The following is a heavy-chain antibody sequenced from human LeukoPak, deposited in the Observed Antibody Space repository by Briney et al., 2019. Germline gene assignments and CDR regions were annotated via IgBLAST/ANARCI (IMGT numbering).Heavy chain of an antibody. CDR2: IIPIFGTA. CDR3: ARALCGGSCYGD. J-gene: IGHJ4*02. D-gene: IGHD2-15*01. V-gene: IGHV1-69*13. Sequence: ASVKVSCKASGYTFTGYYMHWVRQAPGQGLEWMGWIIPIFGTANYAQKFQGRVTITADESTSTAYMELSSLRSEDTAVYYCARALCGGSCYGDWGQGTLVTVSS. CDR1: GYTFTGYY.